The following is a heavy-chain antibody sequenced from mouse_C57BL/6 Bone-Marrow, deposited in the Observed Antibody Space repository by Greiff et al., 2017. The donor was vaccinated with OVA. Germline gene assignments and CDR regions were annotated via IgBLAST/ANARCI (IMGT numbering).Heavy chain of an antibody. CDR1: GYTFTSYW. V-gene: IGHV1-7*01. CDR2: INPSSGYT. CDR3: AIDGYPTWFAY. J-gene: IGHJ3*01. Sequence: QVQLQQSGAELAKPGASVKLSCTASGYTFTSYWMHWVKQRPGQGLEWIGYINPSSGYTKYNQKFTDKATLTADKSSRTAYMQRSSLTYEDSAGYYCAIDGYPTWFAYWGQGTLVTVSA. D-gene: IGHD2-3*01.